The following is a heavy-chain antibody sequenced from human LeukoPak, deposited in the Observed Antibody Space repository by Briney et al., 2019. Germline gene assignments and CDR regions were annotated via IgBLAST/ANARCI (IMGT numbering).Heavy chain of an antibody. CDR3: ARVDSGYDFGGYYFDY. Sequence: SETLSLTCTVSGGSISNYYWSWIRQPPGKGLEWIGYIYYSGSTNYNPSLKSRVTISVDTSKNQFSLKLSSVTAADTAVYYCARVDSGYDFGGYYFDYWGQGTLVTVSS. CDR1: GGSISNYY. CDR2: IYYSGST. D-gene: IGHD5-12*01. J-gene: IGHJ4*02. V-gene: IGHV4-59*08.